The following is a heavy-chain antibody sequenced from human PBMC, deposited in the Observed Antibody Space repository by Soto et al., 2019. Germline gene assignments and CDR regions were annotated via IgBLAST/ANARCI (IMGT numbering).Heavy chain of an antibody. J-gene: IGHJ6*02. CDR3: VRSVPAATWPYSGMDV. Sequence: QVRLQESGPGLVEPSGTLSLTCAVSVDSVSSSSCWSWVRQAPGKGLDWIGEIYPSGTFNYNPSLASRVSVSVDKSRHQLSLNLKPVTAADTAVYYCVRSVPAATWPYSGMDVWGQGTTVTVSS. D-gene: IGHD2-2*01. CDR2: IYPSGTF. V-gene: IGHV4-4*02. CDR1: VDSVSSSSC.